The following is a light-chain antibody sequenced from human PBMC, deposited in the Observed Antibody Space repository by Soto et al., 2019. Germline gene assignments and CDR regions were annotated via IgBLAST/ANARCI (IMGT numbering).Light chain of an antibody. CDR2: DAF. CDR1: QSVRSY. V-gene: IGKV3-11*01. J-gene: IGKJ4*01. CDR3: QQRSNWPST. Sequence: EIVLTQSPVTLSLSPGERATLSCRASQSVRSYLAWYQQKPGQAPRLLIYDAFKRATGIPARFSGSGSGTDFTLTISSLDHEDFAVYYCQQRSNWPSTFGGGTKVEIK.